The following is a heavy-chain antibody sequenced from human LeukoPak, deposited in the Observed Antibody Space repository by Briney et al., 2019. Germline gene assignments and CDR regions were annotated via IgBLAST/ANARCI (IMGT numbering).Heavy chain of an antibody. Sequence: PSETLSLTCTVSGGSISSGDYYWSWLRQHPGKGLEWIGYIYYSGSTYYNPSLKSRVTISVDTFKNQFSLKLSSVTAADTAVYYCARVPNDFWSGYLIDYWGQGTLVTVSS. CDR2: IYYSGST. J-gene: IGHJ4*02. CDR1: GGSISSGDYY. D-gene: IGHD3-3*01. V-gene: IGHV4-31*03. CDR3: ARVPNDFWSGYLIDY.